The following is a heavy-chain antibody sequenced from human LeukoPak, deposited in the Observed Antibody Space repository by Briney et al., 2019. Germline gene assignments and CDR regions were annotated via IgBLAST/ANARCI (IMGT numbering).Heavy chain of an antibody. CDR2: ISGSGGST. D-gene: IGHD1-1*01. V-gene: IGHV3-23*01. CDR1: GFTFSSYA. Sequence: GGSLRLSCAASGFTFSSYAMSWVRQAPGKGLEWVSAISGSGGSTYYADSVKGRFTISRDDSKNTLYLQMNSLRAEDTAVYYCAKVGGLYNWNDFGYWGQGTLVTVSS. J-gene: IGHJ4*02. CDR3: AKVGGLYNWNDFGY.